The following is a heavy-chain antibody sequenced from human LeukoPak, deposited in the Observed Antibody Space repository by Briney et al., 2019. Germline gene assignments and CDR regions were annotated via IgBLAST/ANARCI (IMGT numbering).Heavy chain of an antibody. J-gene: IGHJ6*02. CDR3: ARVNPYDFWSGGMDV. V-gene: IGHV1-2*02. Sequence: GASVKVSCKASGYTFTGYYMHWVRQAPGQGLEWMGWINPNSGGTNYAQKFQGRVTMTRDTSISTAYMELSRLRSDDTAVYYCARVNPYDFWSGGMDVWGQGTTVTVSS. CDR1: GYTFTGYY. CDR2: INPNSGGT. D-gene: IGHD3-3*01.